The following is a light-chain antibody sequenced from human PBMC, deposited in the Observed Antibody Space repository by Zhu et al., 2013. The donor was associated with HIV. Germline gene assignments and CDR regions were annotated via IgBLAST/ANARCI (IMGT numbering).Light chain of an antibody. V-gene: IGKV1-9*01. CDR2: DAW. CDR1: HDIGRY. Sequence: DIQLTQSPSFLSASVGDRVTITCRASHDIGRYLAWYQQKPGKAPKLLIYDAWSLESGVPSRFSGSGSGTEFTLTISSLQPGDVASYYCQNYNSDTWTFGQGTKVEIK. CDR3: QNYNSDTWT. J-gene: IGKJ1*01.